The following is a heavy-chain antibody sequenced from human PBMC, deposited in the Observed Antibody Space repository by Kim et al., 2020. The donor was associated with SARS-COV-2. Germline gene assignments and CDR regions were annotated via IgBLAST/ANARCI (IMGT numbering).Heavy chain of an antibody. D-gene: IGHD5-12*01. V-gene: IGHV4-34*01. Sequence: NPSLSTQVTISVDTSKNQFSLKLSSVTAADTAVYYCARDRLDSGYGPFAYWGQGTLVTVSS. CDR3: ARDRLDSGYGPFAY. J-gene: IGHJ4*02.